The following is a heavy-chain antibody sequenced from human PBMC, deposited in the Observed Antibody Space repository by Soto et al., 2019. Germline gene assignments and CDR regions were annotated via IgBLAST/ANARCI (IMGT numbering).Heavy chain of an antibody. D-gene: IGHD5-12*01. CDR1: GFTFSSYS. CDR3: ARFGYTTEAH. V-gene: IGHV3-21*01. J-gene: IGHJ4*02. Sequence: GGSLRLSCAASGFTFSSYSMNWVRQAPGKGLDLVSSIFCIIIYIYYADSVKGRFTISRDNAKNSLYLQMNSLRAEDTAVYYCARFGYTTEAHWGQGTLVTVSS. CDR2: IFCIIIYI.